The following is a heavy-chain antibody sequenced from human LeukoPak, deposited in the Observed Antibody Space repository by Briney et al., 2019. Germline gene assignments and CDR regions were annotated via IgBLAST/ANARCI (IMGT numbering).Heavy chain of an antibody. Sequence: SETLSLTCTVSGGSISSSSYYWGWIRQPPGKGLEWIGSIYYSGSTYCNPSLKSRVTISVDTSKNQFSLKLSSVTAADTAVYYCARLDSSGYYPQSYFDYWGQGTLVTVSS. J-gene: IGHJ4*02. CDR1: GGSISSSSYY. V-gene: IGHV4-39*07. D-gene: IGHD3-22*01. CDR3: ARLDSSGYYPQSYFDY. CDR2: IYYSGST.